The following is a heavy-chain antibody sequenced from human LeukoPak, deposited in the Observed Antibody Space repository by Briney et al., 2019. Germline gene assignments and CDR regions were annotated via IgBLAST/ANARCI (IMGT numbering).Heavy chain of an antibody. CDR1: GFTFSSYA. J-gene: IGHJ4*02. D-gene: IGHD3-10*01. Sequence: PGGSLRLSCAASGFTFSSYAMSWVRQAPGEGLGWVSAISGSGGSTYYADSVKGRFTISRDNSKNTLYMQMNSLRAEDTAVYYCAKDLPYYYGSGSSFDYWGQGTLVTVSS. V-gene: IGHV3-23*01. CDR2: ISGSGGST. CDR3: AKDLPYYYGSGSSFDY.